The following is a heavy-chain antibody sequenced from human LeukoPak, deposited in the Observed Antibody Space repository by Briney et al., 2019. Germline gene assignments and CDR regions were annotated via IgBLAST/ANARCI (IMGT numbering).Heavy chain of an antibody. CDR2: IYPGDSDT. CDR3: ASRPTFGDDAFDI. D-gene: IGHD3-16*01. CDR1: GYSFTSYW. J-gene: IGHJ3*02. Sequence: GESLKISCKGSGYSFTSYWIGWVRQMPGKGLEWMGIIYPGDSDTRYSPSFQGQVTISADKSISTVYLQWSSLKASDTAMYYCASRPTFGDDAFDIWGQGTMVTVSS. V-gene: IGHV5-51*01.